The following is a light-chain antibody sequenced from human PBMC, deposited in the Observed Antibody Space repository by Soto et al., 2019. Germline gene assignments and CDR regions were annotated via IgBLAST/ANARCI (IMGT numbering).Light chain of an antibody. CDR3: QQFGTSAT. CDR2: GAS. V-gene: IGKV3-20*01. Sequence: PGDRATLSCRASQSVSSTFLAWYQQRPGQAPRLLIYGASSRATGIPDRFSGSGSGTDFTLTITRLEPEDFALYYCQQFGTSATFGQGTKVEIK. CDR1: QSVSSTF. J-gene: IGKJ1*01.